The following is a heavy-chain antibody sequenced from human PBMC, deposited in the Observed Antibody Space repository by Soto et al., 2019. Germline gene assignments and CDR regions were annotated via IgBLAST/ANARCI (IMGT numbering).Heavy chain of an antibody. Sequence: ASVKVSCKASGYTFSGYYIHWLRQAPGRGLEWMGWINPNSGGTNYAQKFQGRVTVTRDTPTSTAYMELSRLTSDDTAVYYCARSLTEGYCTITGCYTRPLYGMDVWGQGTTVTVSS. CDR2: INPNSGGT. CDR1: GYTFSGYY. V-gene: IGHV1-2*02. J-gene: IGHJ6*02. D-gene: IGHD2-2*02. CDR3: ARSLTEGYCTITGCYTRPLYGMDV.